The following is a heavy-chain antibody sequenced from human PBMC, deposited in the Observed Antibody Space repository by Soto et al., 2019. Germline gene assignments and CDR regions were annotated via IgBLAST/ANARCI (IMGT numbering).Heavy chain of an antibody. CDR2: IYPGDSDT. J-gene: IGHJ5*02. V-gene: IGHV5-51*01. D-gene: IGHD2-8*02. CDR1: GYAFSSYW. CDR3: ARGYCTATICDPWFDP. Sequence: PVESLTIFCQISGYAFSSYWIAWVLQMPGKGLEWMGIIYPGDSDTRYSPSFQGQVTISVDKSITTAYLQWSSLKASETAMYYCARGYCTATICDPWFDPWGQGTLVTVSS.